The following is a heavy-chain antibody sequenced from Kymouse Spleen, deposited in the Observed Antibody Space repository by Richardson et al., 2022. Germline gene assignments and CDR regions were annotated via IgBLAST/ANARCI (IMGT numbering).Heavy chain of an antibody. D-gene: IGHD1-1*01,IGHD1-20*01,IGHD1-7*01. V-gene: IGHV4-61*01. CDR3: ARETGPYYFDY. J-gene: IGHJ4*02. CDR2: IYYSGST. CDR1: GGSVSSGSYY. Sequence: QVQLQESGPGLVKPSETLSLTCTVSGGSVSSGSYYWSWIRQPPGKGLEWIGYIYYSGSTNYNPSLKSRVTISVDTSKNQFSLKLSSVTAADTAVYYCARETGPYYFDYWGQGTLVTVSS.